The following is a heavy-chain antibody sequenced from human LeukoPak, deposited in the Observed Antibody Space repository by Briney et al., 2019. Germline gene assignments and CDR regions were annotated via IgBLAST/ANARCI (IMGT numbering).Heavy chain of an antibody. CDR2: INHSGST. J-gene: IGHJ6*02. V-gene: IGHV4-34*01. Sequence: SETLSLTCAVYGGSFSGYYWSWIRQPPGKGLEWIGEINHSGSTNYNPSLKSRVTISVDTSKNQLSLKLSSVTAADTAVYYCARYSSSSGGMDVWDQGTTVTVSS. D-gene: IGHD6-6*01. CDR3: ARYSSSSGGMDV. CDR1: GGSFSGYY.